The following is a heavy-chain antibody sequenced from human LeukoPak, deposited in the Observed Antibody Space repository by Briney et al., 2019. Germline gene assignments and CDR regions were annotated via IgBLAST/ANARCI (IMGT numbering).Heavy chain of an antibody. Sequence: GGSLRLSCAASGFTFSSYWMSWVRQAPGKGLEWVANIKQDGSEKYYVDSVKGRFTISRDNAKNSLYLQMNSLRAEDTAVYYCARAEVYDYVWGSYRYTNFDYWGRGTLVTVSS. D-gene: IGHD3-16*02. V-gene: IGHV3-7*01. CDR2: IKQDGSEK. CDR3: ARAEVYDYVWGSYRYTNFDY. CDR1: GFTFSSYW. J-gene: IGHJ4*02.